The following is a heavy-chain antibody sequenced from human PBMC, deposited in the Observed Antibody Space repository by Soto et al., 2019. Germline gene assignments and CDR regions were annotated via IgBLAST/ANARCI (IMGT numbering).Heavy chain of an antibody. D-gene: IGHD2-15*01. CDR3: ARGQVVAAQH. V-gene: IGHV4-30-2*06. Sequence: SETLSLTCTVSGASITNDDKYWGWIRQSPGKGLEWIGYIYHSGSTYYNPSLKSRVTISVDRSKNQFSLKLSSVTAADTAVYYCARGQVVAAQHWGQGTLVTLSS. J-gene: IGHJ4*02. CDR1: GASITNDDKY. CDR2: IYHSGST.